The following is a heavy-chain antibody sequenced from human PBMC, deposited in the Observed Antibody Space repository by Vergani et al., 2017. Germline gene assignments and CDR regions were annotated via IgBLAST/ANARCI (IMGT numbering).Heavy chain of an antibody. CDR1: GYTFTSYA. CDR2: INTGNGNT. D-gene: IGHD3-3*01. V-gene: IGHV1-3*04. CDR3: ARYYDFWSGYFAGGGPYYYGMDV. Sequence: QVQLVQSGAEVKKPGASVKVSCKASGYTFTSYAMHWVRQAPGQRLEWMGWINTGNGNTKYSQTFQGRVTITRDTSASTAYMELSSLRSEDTAVYYCARYYDFWSGYFAGGGPYYYGMDVWGQGTTVTVSS. J-gene: IGHJ6*02.